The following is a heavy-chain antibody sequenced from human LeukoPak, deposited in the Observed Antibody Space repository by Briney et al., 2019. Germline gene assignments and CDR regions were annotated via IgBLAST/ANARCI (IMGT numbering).Heavy chain of an antibody. D-gene: IGHD2-2*01. CDR1: GYTFTNYD. J-gene: IGHJ6*03. V-gene: IGHV1-46*01. CDR2: INPSSGGT. Sequence: ASVKVSCRASGYTFTNYDMHWVRQAPGQGLEWMGIINPSSGGTTYAQKFQGRVTMTRDMSTSTVYMELSSLRFEDTAVYYCARSPPGYYYMDVWGKGTTVTVSS. CDR3: ARSPPGYYYMDV.